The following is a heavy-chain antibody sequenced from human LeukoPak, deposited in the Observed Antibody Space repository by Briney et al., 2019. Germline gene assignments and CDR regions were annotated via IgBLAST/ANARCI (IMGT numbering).Heavy chain of an antibody. Sequence: ASVKVSCKTSGHTFTSYGISWVRQAPGQGLEWMGWISDYNYNTKYAQKFQGRVIITTDTATSTTYMELRRLRFDDTAVYYCGREYGGGVNWFDHWGQGTLVIVSS. J-gene: IGHJ5*02. CDR3: GREYGGGVNWFDH. CDR1: GHTFTSYG. V-gene: IGHV1-18*01. CDR2: ISDYNYNT. D-gene: IGHD3-10*01.